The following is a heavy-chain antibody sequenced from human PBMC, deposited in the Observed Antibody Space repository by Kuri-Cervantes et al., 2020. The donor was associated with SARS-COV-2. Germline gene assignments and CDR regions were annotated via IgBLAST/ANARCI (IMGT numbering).Heavy chain of an antibody. CDR1: GFTFSSYS. D-gene: IGHD2-2*01. V-gene: IGHV3-21*01. J-gene: IGHJ3*02. CDR3: AILAYCSSTSCAPDAFDI. Sequence: GESLKISCAASGFTFSSYSMNWVRQAPGKGLEWVSSISSSSSYIYYADSVKGRFTISRDNAKNSLYLQMNSLRAEDTAVYYCAILAYCSSTSCAPDAFDIWGQGTMVTVSS. CDR2: ISSSSSYI.